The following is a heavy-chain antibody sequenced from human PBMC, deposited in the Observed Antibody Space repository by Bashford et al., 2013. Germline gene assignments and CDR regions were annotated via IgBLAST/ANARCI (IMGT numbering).Heavy chain of an antibody. Sequence: SETLSLTCTVSGGSISSGGYYWSWIRQHPGKGLEWIGYIYYSGSTYYNPSLKSRVTISVDTSKNQFSLKLSSVTAADTAVYYCARERGDAYNFDYWGQGTMVTVSS. D-gene: IGHD5-24*01. CDR2: IYYSGST. CDR1: GGSISSGGYY. J-gene: IGHJ4*03. CDR3: ARERGDAYNFDY. V-gene: IGHV4-31*03.